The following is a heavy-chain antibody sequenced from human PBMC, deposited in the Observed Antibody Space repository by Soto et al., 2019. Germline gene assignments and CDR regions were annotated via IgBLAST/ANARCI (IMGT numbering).Heavy chain of an antibody. CDR3: ARGWSSGGYYYYYMDV. J-gene: IGHJ6*03. D-gene: IGHD3-10*01. V-gene: IGHV3-21*01. Sequence: GGSLRLSCAASGFTLSSYSMNWVRQAPGKGLEWVSSISSSSSYIFYADSVKGRFTISRDNAKNSLFLQMNSLRAENTAVYYCARGWSSGGYYYYYMDVWGKGTTVTVSS. CDR2: ISSSSSYI. CDR1: GFTLSSYS.